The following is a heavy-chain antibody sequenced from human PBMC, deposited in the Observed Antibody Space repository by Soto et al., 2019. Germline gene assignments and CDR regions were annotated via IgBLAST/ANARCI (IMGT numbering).Heavy chain of an antibody. CDR2: TRNKANSYSA. J-gene: IGHJ4*02. Sequence: EVQLVESGGGLVQPGGSLRLSCAASGFTFSDCYMDWVRQIPGKGLEWVGRTRNKANSYSAEYAPSVKGRFIISRHDLEDSMYLQMNSLKTEDTAVYYCARDTGGSYDYWGQGALVTVSS. CDR1: GFTFSDCY. V-gene: IGHV3-72*01. CDR3: ARDTGGSYDY. D-gene: IGHD1-26*01.